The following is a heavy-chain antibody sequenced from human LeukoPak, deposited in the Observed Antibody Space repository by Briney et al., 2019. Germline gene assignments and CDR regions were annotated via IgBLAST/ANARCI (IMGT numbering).Heavy chain of an antibody. Sequence: GGSLRLSCAASGFTFSSYAMSWVRQAPGKGLEWVPTINGGGVNTHYADSVGGRFTISRDNSKNTLFLQMNSLRDEDTAVYYCANDLYSNYGPADYWGQGNLVTVSS. J-gene: IGHJ4*02. CDR3: ANDLYSNYGPADY. V-gene: IGHV3-23*01. CDR2: INGGGVNT. CDR1: GFTFSSYA. D-gene: IGHD4-11*01.